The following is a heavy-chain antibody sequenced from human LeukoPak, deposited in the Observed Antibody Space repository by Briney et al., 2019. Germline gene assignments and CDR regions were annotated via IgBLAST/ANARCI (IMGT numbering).Heavy chain of an antibody. CDR2: INPSGGST. V-gene: IGHV1-46*01. CDR3: ARERIAAAGYGFTDAFDI. Sequence: ASVKVSCKASGYTFTSYYMHWVRQAPGQGLEWMGIINPSGGSTSYAQKFQGRVTMTRDTSTSTVYMELSSLRSEDTAVYYCARERIAAAGYGFTDAFDIWGQGTMVTVSS. J-gene: IGHJ3*02. D-gene: IGHD6-13*01. CDR1: GYTFTSYY.